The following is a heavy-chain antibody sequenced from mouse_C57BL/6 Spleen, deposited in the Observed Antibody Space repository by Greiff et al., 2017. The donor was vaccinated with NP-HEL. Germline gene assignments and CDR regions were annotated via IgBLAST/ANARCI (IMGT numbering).Heavy chain of an antibody. CDR2: INPSSGYT. J-gene: IGHJ4*01. V-gene: IGHV1-7*01. CDR3: ARSYGNYGGYAMDY. CDR1: GYTFTSYW. D-gene: IGHD2-1*01. Sequence: VQVVESGAELAKPGASVKLSCKASGYTFTSYWVHWVKQRPGQGLEWIGYINPSSGYTKYNQKFKDKATLTADKSSSTAYMQLSSLTYEDSAVYYCARSYGNYGGYAMDYWGQGTSVTVSS.